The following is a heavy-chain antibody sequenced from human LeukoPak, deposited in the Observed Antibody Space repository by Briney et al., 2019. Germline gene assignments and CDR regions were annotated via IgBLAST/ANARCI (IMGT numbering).Heavy chain of an antibody. Sequence: SETLSLTCAVYGGSFSGYYWGWIRQPPGKGLEWIGSIYYSGSTYYNPSLKSRVTISVDTSKNQFSLKLSSVTAADTAVYYCARDSPNYGGNSADYYYYYMDVWGKGTTVTVSS. J-gene: IGHJ6*03. D-gene: IGHD4-23*01. CDR2: IYYSGST. V-gene: IGHV4-34*01. CDR1: GGSFSGYY. CDR3: ARDSPNYGGNSADYYYYYMDV.